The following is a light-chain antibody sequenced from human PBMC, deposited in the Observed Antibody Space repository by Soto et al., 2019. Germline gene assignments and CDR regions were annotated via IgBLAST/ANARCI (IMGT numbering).Light chain of an antibody. CDR1: QAISSN. CDR3: QHFGNWLGI. CDR2: GAS. V-gene: IGKV3-15*01. Sequence: EIVMTQSPATLSVSRGERATLSCRANQAISSNLAWYQQKPGQAPRLLLYGASTRATGIPDRFSGSGSETEFTLTISSRLSEYLAGYYCQHFGNWLGIFGGGTKVEIK. J-gene: IGKJ4*01.